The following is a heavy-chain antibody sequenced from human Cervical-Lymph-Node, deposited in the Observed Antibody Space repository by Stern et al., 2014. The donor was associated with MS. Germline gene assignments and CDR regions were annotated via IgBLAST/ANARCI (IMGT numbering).Heavy chain of an antibody. D-gene: IGHD5-24*01. CDR2: SHYSGST. Sequence: VQLEESGPGLVMPSGTLSLTCTVSGGSIGSYYWSWIRQPPGKGLEWIGDSHYSGSTKQNPYLKSRVIISVNTTKKHSSLQFRSVTAAATAVYCWARGRGMATIPFDQWGQGAPVTVSS. V-gene: IGHV4-59*01. CDR3: ARGRGMATIPFDQ. CDR1: GGSIGSYY. J-gene: IGHJ4*02.